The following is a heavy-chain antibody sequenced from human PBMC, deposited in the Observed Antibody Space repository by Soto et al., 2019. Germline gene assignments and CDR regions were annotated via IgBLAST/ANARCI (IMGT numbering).Heavy chain of an antibody. D-gene: IGHD2-2*02. V-gene: IGHV2-5*02. CDR1: GFSLSTSGVG. CDR3: AHRLEEVGYCSITSCYTYNWFDP. J-gene: IGHJ5*02. CDR2: IYWDDDK. Sequence: QITLKESGPTLVKPTQTLTLTCTFSGFSLSTSGVGVGWIRQPPGKALEWLALIYWDDDKRYSPSLKSRLTITNDTPKNQVVLTLTNLAPVHPATYYCAHRLEEVGYCSITSCYTYNWFDPWLHGTLVTVSS.